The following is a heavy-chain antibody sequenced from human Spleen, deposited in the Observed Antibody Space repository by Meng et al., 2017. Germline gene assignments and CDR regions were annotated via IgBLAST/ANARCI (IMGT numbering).Heavy chain of an antibody. V-gene: IGHV2-5*02. D-gene: IGHD3-22*01. CDR2: IYWDDDK. CDR1: GFSLSTSGVG. CDR3: AHMRGGDYYDSSGYYLNHYYFDY. J-gene: IGHJ4*02. Sequence: SGPTLVKPTQTLTLTCTFSGFSLSTSGVGVGWIRQPPGKALEWLALIYWDDDKRYSPSLKSRLTITKDTSKNQVVLTMTNMDPVDTATYYCAHMRGGDYYDSSGYYLNHYYFDYWGQGTLVTVSS.